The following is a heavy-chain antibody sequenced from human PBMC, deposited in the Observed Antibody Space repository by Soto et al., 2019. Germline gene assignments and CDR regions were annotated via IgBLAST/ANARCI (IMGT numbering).Heavy chain of an antibody. J-gene: IGHJ6*02. CDR1: GGSISSGDYY. CDR2: MYNTGST. D-gene: IGHD2-21*02. Sequence: SETLSLTCTVSGGSISSGDYYWSWIRRPPGKGLEWIGYMYNTGSTVYNPSFKSRVTISVDTSKNQFSLKLNSVTAADTAVYYCARDLWGYCGTDCYPLDVWGQGTTVTVSS. V-gene: IGHV4-61*08. CDR3: ARDLWGYCGTDCYPLDV.